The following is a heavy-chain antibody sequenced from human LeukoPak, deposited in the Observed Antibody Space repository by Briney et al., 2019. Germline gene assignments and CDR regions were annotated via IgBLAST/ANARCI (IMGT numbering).Heavy chain of an antibody. CDR3: ARDGYYYDSSGYWIDY. CDR2: ISSSSSYI. Sequence: GGSLRLSCAASGFTFSSYSMNWVREAPGKGLEWVSSISSSSSYIYYSDSVKGRFTISRDNAKNSLYLQMSSLRAEDTAVYYCARDGYYYDSSGYWIDYWGQGTLLTVSS. J-gene: IGHJ4*02. CDR1: GFTFSSYS. D-gene: IGHD3-22*01. V-gene: IGHV3-21*01.